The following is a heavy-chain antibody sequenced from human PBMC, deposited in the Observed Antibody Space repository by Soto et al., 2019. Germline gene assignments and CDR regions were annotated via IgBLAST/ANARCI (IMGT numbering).Heavy chain of an antibody. CDR3: ARNYDSSGWNWFDT. J-gene: IGHJ5*02. CDR2: IYYSGST. V-gene: IGHV4-59*01. D-gene: IGHD3-22*01. Sequence: PSETLSLTCAVYGGSFSGYYWSWIRQPPGKGLEWIGYIYYSGSTNYNPSLKSRVTISVDTSKNQFSLKLSSVTAADTAVYYCARNYDSSGWNWFDTWGQGTMVTVSS. CDR1: GGSFSGYY.